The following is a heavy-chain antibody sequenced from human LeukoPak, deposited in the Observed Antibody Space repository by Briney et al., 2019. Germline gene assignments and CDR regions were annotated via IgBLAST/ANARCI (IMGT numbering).Heavy chain of an antibody. CDR1: GFTVSSNY. D-gene: IGHD5-18*01. Sequence: GGSLRLSCAASGFTVSSNYMSWVRQAPGKGLVWVSRINSDGSSTNYADSVKGRFTISRDNAKNTLYPQMNRLRAEDTAVYYCARVRGYNYGYNYWGQGTLVTVSS. CDR3: ARVRGYNYGYNY. CDR2: INSDGSST. J-gene: IGHJ4*02. V-gene: IGHV3-74*01.